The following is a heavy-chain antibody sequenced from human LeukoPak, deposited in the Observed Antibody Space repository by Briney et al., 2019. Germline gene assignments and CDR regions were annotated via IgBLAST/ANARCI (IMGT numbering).Heavy chain of an antibody. CDR2: IASKTDGGTT. V-gene: IGHV3-15*04. CDR1: GLTVTTAW. CDR3: TTGIRGD. J-gene: IGHJ4*02. Sequence: GGSLRLSCAASGLTVTTAWMNWVRQAPGKGLEWVGRIASKTDGGTTDYAAPVKGRFTISRDDSKNTLFLQMNSLKTEDTAVYYCTTGIRGDCGQGTLVTVSS.